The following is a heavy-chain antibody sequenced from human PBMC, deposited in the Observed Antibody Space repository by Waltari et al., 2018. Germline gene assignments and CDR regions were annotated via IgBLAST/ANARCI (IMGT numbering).Heavy chain of an antibody. CDR1: GFTFDDYA. V-gene: IGHV3-43D*04. Sequence: EVQLVESGGVVVQPGGSLRLSCAASGFTFDDYAMHWVRQAPGKGLEWVSLISWDGGSTYYADSVKGRFTISRDNSKNSLYLQMNSLRAEDTALYYCAKPSSGSYLYYFDYWGQGTLVTVSS. J-gene: IGHJ4*02. CDR3: AKPSSGSYLYYFDY. D-gene: IGHD6-25*01. CDR2: ISWDGGST.